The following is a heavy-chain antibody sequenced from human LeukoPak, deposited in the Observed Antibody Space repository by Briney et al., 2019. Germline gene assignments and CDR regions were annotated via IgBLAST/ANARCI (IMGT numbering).Heavy chain of an antibody. J-gene: IGHJ4*02. CDR3: AGSFGSGNYFDY. D-gene: IGHD3-10*01. Sequence: PSETLSLTCTVSGGSISTYYWSWIRQPPGKGLGWIAYIYYSGSANHNPSLKSRVTMSIDTSKNQFSLKLSSVTAADTAVYYCAGSFGSGNYFDYWGQGTLVTVSS. CDR1: GGSISTYY. CDR2: IYYSGSA. V-gene: IGHV4-59*01.